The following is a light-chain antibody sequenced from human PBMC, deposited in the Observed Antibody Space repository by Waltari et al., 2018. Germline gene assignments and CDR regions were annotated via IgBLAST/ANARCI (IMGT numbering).Light chain of an antibody. J-gene: IGLJ2*01. CDR2: SNN. V-gene: IGLV1-44*01. CDR1: SPNIGRNT. Sequence: QSVLTQPPSASGTPGQRVTISCSGSSPNIGRNTVNWYQQPPGTAPKLPIHSNNQRPSGVPDRFSGSKSGTSASLAISGLQSEDEADYYCAAWDDSLNGVVFGGGTKLTVL. CDR3: AAWDDSLNGVV.